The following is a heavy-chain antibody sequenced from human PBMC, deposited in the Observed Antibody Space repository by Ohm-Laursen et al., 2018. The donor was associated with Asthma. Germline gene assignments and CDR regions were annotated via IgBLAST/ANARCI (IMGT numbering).Heavy chain of an antibody. V-gene: IGHV4-4*02. CDR3: VRHRAYSFDF. CDR1: GASVSNDNW. D-gene: IGHD2-21*01. J-gene: IGHJ4*02. Sequence: SETLSLTCTVSGASVSNDNWWSWARQPPGKGLEWIGEIYHSGFTNYRPSLQSRVAMFVDKSENRFSMRLTAVNAADTAVYYCVRHRAYSFDFWGQGIMVTVSS. CDR2: IYHSGFT.